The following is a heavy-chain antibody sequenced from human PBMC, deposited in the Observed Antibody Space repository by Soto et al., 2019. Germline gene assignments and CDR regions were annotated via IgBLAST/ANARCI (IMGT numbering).Heavy chain of an antibody. CDR3: ATHPYDSSGLGGFQH. D-gene: IGHD3-22*01. CDR2: ISYDGSNK. CDR1: GFTFSSYG. V-gene: IGHV3-30*03. J-gene: IGHJ1*01. Sequence: QVQLVESGGGVVQPGRSLRLSCAASGFTFSSYGMHWVRQAPGKGLEWVAVISYDGSNKYYADSVKGRFTISRDNSKNTLHLQMNSLRAEDTAVYYCATHPYDSSGLGGFQHWGQGTLVTVSS.